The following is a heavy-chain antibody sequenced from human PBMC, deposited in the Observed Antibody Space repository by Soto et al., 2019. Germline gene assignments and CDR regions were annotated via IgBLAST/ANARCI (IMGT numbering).Heavy chain of an antibody. CDR2: INPNSGNT. J-gene: IGHJ6*03. CDR3: AREARTGYYPTYYYYYYMDV. V-gene: IGHV1-8*02. Sequence: ASVKVSCKASGYTFTGYYMHWVRQAHGQGLEWMGWINPNSGNTGYAQKFRGRVTMTRNTSISTAYMELSSLRSEDTAVYYCAREARTGYYPTYYYYYYMDVWGKGTTVTVSS. CDR1: GYTFTGYY. D-gene: IGHD3-9*01.